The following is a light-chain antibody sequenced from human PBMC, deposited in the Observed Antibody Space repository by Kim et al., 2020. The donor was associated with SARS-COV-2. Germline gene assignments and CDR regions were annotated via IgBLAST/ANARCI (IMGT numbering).Light chain of an antibody. J-gene: IGKJ4*01. CDR1: QGVSSTY. Sequence: SPGEGATLSCRASQGVSSTYLAWYQEKSGQAPRLLIYGTATRATGTPDRFSGSGSGTDCTLTISRLEPEDFAVYYCQQYGTSPRTFGGGTKVDIK. V-gene: IGKV3-20*01. CDR3: QQYGTSPRT. CDR2: GTA.